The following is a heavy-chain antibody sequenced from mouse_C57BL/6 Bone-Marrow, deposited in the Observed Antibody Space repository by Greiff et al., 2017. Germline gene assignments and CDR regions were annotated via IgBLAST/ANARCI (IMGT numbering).Heavy chain of an antibody. CDR2: IWSDGST. J-gene: IGHJ4*01. Sequence: QVQLQQSGPGLVAPSQILSITCTVSGFSLTSYGVHWVRQPPGKGLEWLVVIWSDGSTTYNSALKSRLSVSKENSKSKVFLKMNILQTDDTAMYYCAIDNYFYTMDYWGQGTSVTVSS. D-gene: IGHD6-1*02. CDR3: AIDNYFYTMDY. V-gene: IGHV2-6*03. CDR1: GFSLTSYG.